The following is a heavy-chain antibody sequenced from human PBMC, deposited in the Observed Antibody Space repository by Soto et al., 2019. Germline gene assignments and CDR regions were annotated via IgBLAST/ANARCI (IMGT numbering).Heavy chain of an antibody. D-gene: IGHD4-17*01. CDR3: AKDQYDYGALPHFDY. CDR2: ISGSGGST. V-gene: IGHV3-23*01. J-gene: IGHJ4*02. CDR1: GFTFSSYA. Sequence: GGSLRLSCAASGFTFSSYAMSWVRQAPGKGLEWVSAISGSGGSTYYADSVKGRFTISRDNSKNTLYLQMNSLRAEDTAVYYCAKDQYDYGALPHFDYWGQGTLVTVSS.